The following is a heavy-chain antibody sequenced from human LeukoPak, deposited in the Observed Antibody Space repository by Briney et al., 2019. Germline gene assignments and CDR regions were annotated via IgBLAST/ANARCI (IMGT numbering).Heavy chain of an antibody. D-gene: IGHD3-3*02. V-gene: IGHV3-7*01. CDR3: AREKSFLEWLSTGRRDGYYMDV. Sequence: GGSLRLSCAASGFTFSSYWMSWVRQAPGKGLEWVANIKQGGSEKYYVDSVKGRFTVSRDNAKNSLYLQMNSLRADDTAVYYCAREKSFLEWLSTGRRDGYYMDVWGKGTTVTVSS. J-gene: IGHJ6*03. CDR2: IKQGGSEK. CDR1: GFTFSSYW.